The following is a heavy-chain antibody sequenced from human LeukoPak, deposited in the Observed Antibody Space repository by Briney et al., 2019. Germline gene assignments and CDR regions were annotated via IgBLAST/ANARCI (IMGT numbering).Heavy chain of an antibody. CDR2: IYHSGST. Sequence: GSLRLSCAASGFSFSSYAMSWVRQPPGKGLEWIGEIYHSGSTNYNPSLKSRVTISVDKSKNQFSLKLSSVTAADTAVYYCAREHVWGSYRASYFDYWGQGTLVTVSS. V-gene: IGHV4-4*02. CDR1: GFSFSSYAM. D-gene: IGHD3-16*02. CDR3: AREHVWGSYRASYFDY. J-gene: IGHJ4*02.